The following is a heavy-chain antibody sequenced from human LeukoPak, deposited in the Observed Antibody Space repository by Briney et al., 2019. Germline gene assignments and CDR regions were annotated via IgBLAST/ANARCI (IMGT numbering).Heavy chain of an antibody. D-gene: IGHD3-10*01. CDR2: IYSGGTT. CDR3: ASSVYSGSPTKTFDY. CDR1: GFTAGSNY. J-gene: IGHJ4*02. Sequence: PGGSLRLSCAVSGFTAGSNYMTWVRQAPGKGLELVSVIYSGGTTYYADSVKGRFTISRDSSKNTLYLQMNSLRAEDTAVYYCASSVYSGSPTKTFDYWGQGTLVTVSS. V-gene: IGHV3-53*01.